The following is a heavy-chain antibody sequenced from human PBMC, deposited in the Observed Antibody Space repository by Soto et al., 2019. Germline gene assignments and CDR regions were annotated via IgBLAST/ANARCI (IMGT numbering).Heavy chain of an antibody. V-gene: IGHV4-30-2*01. CDR2: IYHSGST. J-gene: IGHJ5*02. D-gene: IGHD2-2*01. CDR1: GGSISSGGYS. Sequence: QLQLQESGSGLVKPSQTLSLTCAVSGGSISSGGYSWSWIRQPPGKRLEWIGYIYHSGSTYYNPSLKSRVTISVDRSKNQFSMKLSSVTAADTAVYYCAREVPAAHNWFDPWGQGTLVTVSS. CDR3: AREVPAAHNWFDP.